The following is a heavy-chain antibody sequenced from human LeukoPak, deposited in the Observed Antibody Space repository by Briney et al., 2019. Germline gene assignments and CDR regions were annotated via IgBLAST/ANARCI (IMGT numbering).Heavy chain of an antibody. J-gene: IGHJ4*02. CDR2: IGTAGDT. V-gene: IGHV3-13*01. Sequence: GGSLRLSCAASGFTFSSYDMHWVRQATGKGLEWVSAIGTAGDTYYPGSVKGRFTISRDNSKNTLFLQMNSLRAEDTAVYYCAKDRGALGYCSGGSCYADYWGQGTLVTVSS. CDR1: GFTFSSYD. D-gene: IGHD2-15*01. CDR3: AKDRGALGYCSGGSCYADY.